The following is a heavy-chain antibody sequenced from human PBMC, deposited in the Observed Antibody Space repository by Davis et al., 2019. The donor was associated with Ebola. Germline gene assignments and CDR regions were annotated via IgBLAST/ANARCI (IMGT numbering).Heavy chain of an antibody. CDR3: ARDTKGYCSSTSCYMRGWFDP. CDR2: IIPIFGTA. J-gene: IGHJ5*02. D-gene: IGHD2-2*02. V-gene: IGHV1-69*13. Sequence: SVKVSCKASGGTFSSYAISWVRQAPGQGLEWMGGIIPIFGTANYAQKFQGRVTITADESTSTAYMELSSLRSEDTAVYYCARDTKGYCSSTSCYMRGWFDPWGQGTLVTVSS. CDR1: GGTFSSYA.